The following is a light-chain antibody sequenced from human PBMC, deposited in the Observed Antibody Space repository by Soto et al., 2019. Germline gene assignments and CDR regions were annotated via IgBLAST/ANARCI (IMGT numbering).Light chain of an antibody. CDR1: QSLTSTY. CDR2: GTS. CDR3: QQYGNSLLT. Sequence: EIVLTQSPGTPSLSPGERATLSCRAGQSLTSTYLAWYQHKPGQAPRLLIYGTSSRATGIPDRFSGSGSGTDFTLTISRLELEDFAVYYCQQYGNSLLTFGGGTKVEIK. J-gene: IGKJ4*01. V-gene: IGKV3-20*01.